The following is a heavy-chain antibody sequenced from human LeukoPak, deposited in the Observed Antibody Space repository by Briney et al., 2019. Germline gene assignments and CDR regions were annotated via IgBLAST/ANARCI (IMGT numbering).Heavy chain of an antibody. Sequence: GGSLRLSCAASGFTFSSYEMNWVRQAPGRGLEWVPYIGNTGRTIYYTDSVKGRFTISRDNAKSSLYLQMNSLRAEDTAIYYCVRGDRYFFDFWGQGTLVTVSS. CDR2: IGNTGRTI. J-gene: IGHJ4*02. CDR3: VRGDRYFFDF. V-gene: IGHV3-48*03. CDR1: GFTFSSYE.